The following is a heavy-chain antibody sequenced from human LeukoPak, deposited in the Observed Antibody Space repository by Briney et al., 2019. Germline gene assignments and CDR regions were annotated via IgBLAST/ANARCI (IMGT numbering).Heavy chain of an antibody. D-gene: IGHD6-19*01. CDR2: INAGNGNT. V-gene: IGHV1-3*01. CDR3: ARDGSGWVDY. CDR1: GYTFTIYA. J-gene: IGHJ4*02. Sequence: RASVKVSFKASGYTFTIYAMHWVRQAPGQRRERMGWINAGNGNTKYSQKFQGRVTITRDTSASTAYMELSSLRSEDTAVYYCARDGSGWVDYWGQGTLVTVSS.